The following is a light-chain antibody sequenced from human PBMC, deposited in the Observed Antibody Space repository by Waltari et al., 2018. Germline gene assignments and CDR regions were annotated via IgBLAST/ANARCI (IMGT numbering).Light chain of an antibody. V-gene: IGLV3-21*01. CDR3: QVWDANTDPGV. Sequence: TQPPSVSVAPGETARITCGGNNIESKSVHWYRQRPGQAPVVVISYDNDRAAGIPERFSGSNSGNTATLTISRVEAGDEADYYCQVWDANTDPGVFGTGTEVTVL. CDR1: NIESKS. J-gene: IGLJ1*01. CDR2: YDN.